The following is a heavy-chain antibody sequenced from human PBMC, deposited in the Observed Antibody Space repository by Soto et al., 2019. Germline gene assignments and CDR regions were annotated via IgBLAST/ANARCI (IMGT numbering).Heavy chain of an antibody. CDR3: ARVGRSTTVVPLGYFDL. V-gene: IGHV1-69*01. CDR1: GGTFSSYA. J-gene: IGHJ2*01. CDR2: IIPIFGTA. Sequence: QVQLVQSGAEVKKPGSSVKVSCKASGGTFSSYAISWVRQAPGQGLEWMGGIIPIFGTANYAQKFQGRVTITADESTSTANMELSSLRSEDTAVYYCARVGRSTTVVPLGYFDLWGRGTLVTVSS. D-gene: IGHD4-17*01.